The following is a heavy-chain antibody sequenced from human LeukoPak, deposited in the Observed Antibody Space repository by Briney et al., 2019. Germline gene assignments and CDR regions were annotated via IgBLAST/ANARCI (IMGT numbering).Heavy chain of an antibody. CDR1: GGSFSDFY. CDR2: IYYSGST. J-gene: IGHJ6*03. Sequence: SETLSLTCAVYGGSFSDFYWSWIRQPPGKGLEWIGYIYYSGSTNYNPSLKSRVTISVDTSKNQFSLKLSSVTAADTAVYYCANYDSSASGYMDVWGKGTTVTVSS. CDR3: ANYDSSASGYMDV. V-gene: IGHV4-59*12. D-gene: IGHD3-22*01.